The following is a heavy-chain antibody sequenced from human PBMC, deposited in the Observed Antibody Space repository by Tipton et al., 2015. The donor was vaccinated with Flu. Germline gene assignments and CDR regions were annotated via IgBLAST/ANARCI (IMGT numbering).Heavy chain of an antibody. J-gene: IGHJ4*02. D-gene: IGHD6-19*01. Sequence: GSLRLSCAASGFTFSGYGMHWVRQAPGKGLEWVAFIRHDESDKYYADSVKGRFAISRDNSKNALHLAINSLRPEDTAVYYCAKDGWDTSGWYPFDYWGQGTLVTVSS. CDR3: AKDGWDTSGWYPFDY. V-gene: IGHV3-30*02. CDR1: GFTFSGYG. CDR2: IRHDESDK.